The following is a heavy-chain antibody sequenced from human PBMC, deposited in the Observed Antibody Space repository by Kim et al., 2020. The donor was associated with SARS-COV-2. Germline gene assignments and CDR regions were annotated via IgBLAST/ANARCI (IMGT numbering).Heavy chain of an antibody. CDR3: TSPYYDTSGYHEGGF. D-gene: IGHD3-22*01. CDR2: ISSSGGTK. Sequence: GGSLRLSCAASGFTFSDRYMSWVRQAPGKGLEWIAYISSSGGTKYYAESVRGRFIISRDNAASFVYLEMDVLRAEDTAVYFCTSPYYDTSGYHEGGFWGQGTLVSVS. V-gene: IGHV3-11*01. J-gene: IGHJ4*02. CDR1: GFTFSDRY.